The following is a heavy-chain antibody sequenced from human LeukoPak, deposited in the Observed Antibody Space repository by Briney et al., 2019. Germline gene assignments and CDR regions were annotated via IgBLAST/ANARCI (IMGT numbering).Heavy chain of an antibody. J-gene: IGHJ4*02. D-gene: IGHD6-13*01. CDR1: GYRLDTYW. CDR2: IYPGDSAT. CDR3: ARLHSLHYFDF. V-gene: IGHV5-51*01. Sequence: GESLKISCKGFGYRLDTYWIGWVRQMPGKGLEWMGIIYPGDSATRYGPSFQGQVTISADKSISTAYLQWSSLKASDTAMYYCARLHSLHYFDFWGQGTLVTVSS.